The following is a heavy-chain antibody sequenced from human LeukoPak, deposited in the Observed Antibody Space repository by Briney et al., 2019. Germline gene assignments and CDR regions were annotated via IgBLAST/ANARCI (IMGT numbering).Heavy chain of an antibody. Sequence: GGSLRLSCAASGFTFSSYSLNWVRQAPGKGLEWVSHISSSSSTIYYGDSVKGRFTISRDNAKNSLYLQMNSLRDEDTAVYYCAKERDSSSWYAFDIWGQGTMVTVSS. J-gene: IGHJ3*02. CDR2: ISSSSSTI. CDR3: AKERDSSSWYAFDI. V-gene: IGHV3-48*02. CDR1: GFTFSSYS. D-gene: IGHD6-13*01.